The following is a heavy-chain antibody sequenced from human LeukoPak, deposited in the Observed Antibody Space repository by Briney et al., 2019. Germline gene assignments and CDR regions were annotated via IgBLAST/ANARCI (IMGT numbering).Heavy chain of an antibody. D-gene: IGHD3-10*01. CDR3: ARGYGSGSYV. J-gene: IGHJ4*02. V-gene: IGHV4-39*07. CDR2: IYYSGST. CDR1: GGSISSSSYY. Sequence: PSETLSLTCTVSGGSISSSSYYWGWIRQPPGKGLEWIGSIYYSGSTYYNPSLKSRVTISVDTSKNQFSLKLSSVTAADTAVYYCARGYGSGSYVWGQGTLVTVSS.